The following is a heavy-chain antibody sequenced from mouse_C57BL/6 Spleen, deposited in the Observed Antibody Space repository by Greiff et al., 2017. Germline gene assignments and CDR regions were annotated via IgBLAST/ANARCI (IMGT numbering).Heavy chain of an antibody. D-gene: IGHD1-1*01. CDR3: GITTVVGYFDY. CDR2: IHPNSGST. V-gene: IGHV1-64*01. Sequence: VQLQQPGAELVKPGASVKLSCKASGYTFTSYWMHWVKQRPGQGLEWIGMIHPNSGSTNYNEKFKSKATLTVDKSSSTAYMQLSSLTSEDSAVYYCGITTVVGYFDYWGQGTTLTVSS. J-gene: IGHJ2*01. CDR1: GYTFTSYW.